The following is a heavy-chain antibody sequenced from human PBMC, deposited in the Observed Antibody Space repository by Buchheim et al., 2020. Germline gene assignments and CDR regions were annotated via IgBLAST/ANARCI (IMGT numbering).Heavy chain of an antibody. CDR3: ARGRGYGDYVIGY. J-gene: IGHJ4*02. V-gene: IGHV4-34*01. CDR2: INHSGRT. D-gene: IGHD4-17*01. CDR1: GGSFSGHY. Sequence: QVQLQQWGAGLLKPSETLSLTCAVYGGSFSGHYWSWIRQPPGKGLEWIGEINHSGRTNYNPSLKSRVTISVDTDKNQLSLKLSSVTAADTAVYYCARGRGYGDYVIGYWGQGTL.